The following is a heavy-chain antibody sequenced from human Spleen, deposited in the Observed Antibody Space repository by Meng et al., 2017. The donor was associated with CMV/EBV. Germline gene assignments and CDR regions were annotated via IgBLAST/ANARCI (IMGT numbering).Heavy chain of an antibody. Sequence: GGSLRLSCAACGFTFSNYDMHWVRQAPGKGLEWVAKIKQDGSEKDYWDSVKGRFTISRDNAKHLLFLEMKSLRTEDTALYYCAKDGGKHDAFDVWGQGTVVTVSS. V-gene: IGHV3-7*03. CDR2: IKQDGSEK. J-gene: IGHJ3*01. CDR1: GFTFSNYD. CDR3: AKDGGKHDAFDV. D-gene: IGHD3-16*01.